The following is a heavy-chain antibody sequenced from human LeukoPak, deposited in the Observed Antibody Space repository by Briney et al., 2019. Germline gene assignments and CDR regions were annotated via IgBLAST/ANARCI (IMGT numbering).Heavy chain of an antibody. CDR3: ARVNLLRYFDWPRASSSARYYFDY. V-gene: IGHV4-59*11. CDR1: GDSISSHY. D-gene: IGHD3-9*01. CDR2: IYYSGST. Sequence: SETLSLTCTVSGDSISSHYWSWIRQPPGKGLEWIGYIYYSGSTNYNPSLKSRVTISVDTSKNQFSLKLSSVTAADTAVYYCARVNLLRYFDWPRASSSARYYFDYWGQGTLVTVSS. J-gene: IGHJ4*02.